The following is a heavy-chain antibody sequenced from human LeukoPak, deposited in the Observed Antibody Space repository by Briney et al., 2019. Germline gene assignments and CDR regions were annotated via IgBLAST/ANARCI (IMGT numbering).Heavy chain of an antibody. J-gene: IGHJ4*02. D-gene: IGHD6-19*01. CDR3: AKGEQWLVTHFDY. V-gene: IGHV3-23*01. Sequence: GGSLRLSCAASGFTFSSYAMSWVRQAPGKGLEWVSVISGSGGSTYYADSVKGRFTISRDNSKNTLYLQMNSLRAEDTAVYYCAKGEQWLVTHFDYWGQGTLVTVSS. CDR2: ISGSGGST. CDR1: GFTFSSYA.